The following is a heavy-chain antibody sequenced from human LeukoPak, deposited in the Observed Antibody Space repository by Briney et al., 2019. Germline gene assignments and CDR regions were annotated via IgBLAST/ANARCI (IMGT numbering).Heavy chain of an antibody. J-gene: IGHJ4*02. Sequence: GASVKVSCKASGYTFTSYYMHWVRQAPGQGLEWMGIINPSGGSTSYAQKFQGRVTMTRDTSTSTVYMELSSLRSEDTAVYYCARDGVPYYDSSGYHFDCWGQGTLVTVSS. CDR2: INPSGGST. D-gene: IGHD3-22*01. CDR3: ARDGVPYYDSSGYHFDC. CDR1: GYTFTSYY. V-gene: IGHV1-46*01.